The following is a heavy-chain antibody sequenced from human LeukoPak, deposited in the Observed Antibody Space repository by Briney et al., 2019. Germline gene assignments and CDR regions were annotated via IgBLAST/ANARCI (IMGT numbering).Heavy chain of an antibody. V-gene: IGHV3-74*01. CDR1: GFTLSSYW. J-gene: IGHJ4*02. Sequence: GGSLRLSCAASGFTLSSYWMHWVRQVPGKGLVWVARLNGDVSDPTYADSVKGRFTISGDDAKNTLYLQMNSLRADDTALYYCAKSGYNRFDYWGQGTLVTVSS. CDR3: AKSGYNRFDY. D-gene: IGHD5-24*01. CDR2: LNGDVSDP.